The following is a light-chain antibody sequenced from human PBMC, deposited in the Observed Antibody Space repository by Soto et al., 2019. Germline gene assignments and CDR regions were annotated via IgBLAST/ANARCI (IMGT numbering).Light chain of an antibody. J-gene: IGKJ4*01. Sequence: EIVLTQSPGTLSLSPGERATLSCRASQSVSSSYLAWYLQKPGQAPRLLIYGASSRATGIPDRFSGSGSGTDFTLTIRGLEPEDFAVYFCQQYGSSPLTFGGGTKVEIK. CDR2: GAS. V-gene: IGKV3-20*01. CDR1: QSVSSSY. CDR3: QQYGSSPLT.